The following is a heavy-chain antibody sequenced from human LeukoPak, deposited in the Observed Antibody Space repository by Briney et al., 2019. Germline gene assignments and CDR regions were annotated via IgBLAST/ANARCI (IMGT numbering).Heavy chain of an antibody. V-gene: IGHV3-20*04. CDR1: GFTFDDYG. Sequence: GGSLRLPCAAFGFTFDDYGMSWVRQAPGKGLEWVSGINWNGGSTGYADSVKGRFTISRDNAKNSLYLQMNSLRAEDTALYYCARGGWAVAPRKYYYYYMGVWGKGTTVTVSS. D-gene: IGHD6-19*01. CDR2: INWNGGST. CDR3: ARGGWAVAPRKYYYYYMGV. J-gene: IGHJ6*03.